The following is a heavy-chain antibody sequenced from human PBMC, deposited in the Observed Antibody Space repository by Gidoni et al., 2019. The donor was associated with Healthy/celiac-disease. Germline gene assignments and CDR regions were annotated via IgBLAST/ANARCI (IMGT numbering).Heavy chain of an antibody. CDR1: GGSISSSSYY. D-gene: IGHD2-2*01. V-gene: IGHV4-39*01. CDR3: ARRGLGVGDIVVVPAASYYFDY. Sequence: QLQLQESGPGLVKPSETLSLTCTVSGGSISSSSYYWGWIRQPPGKGLEWIGSIYYSGSTYYNPSLKSRVTISVDTSKNQFSLKLSSVTAADTAVYYCARRGLGVGDIVVVPAASYYFDYWGQGTLVTVSS. J-gene: IGHJ4*02. CDR2: IYYSGST.